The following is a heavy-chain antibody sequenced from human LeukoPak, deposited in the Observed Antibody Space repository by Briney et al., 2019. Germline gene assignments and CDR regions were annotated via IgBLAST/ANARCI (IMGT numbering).Heavy chain of an antibody. D-gene: IGHD3-3*01. V-gene: IGHV3-23*01. J-gene: IGHJ4*02. Sequence: PGGSLRLSCAASGFTFSSYAMSWVRRAPGKGLEWVSAVSGSGGSTYYADSVKGRFTISRDNSKNTLYLQMNSLRAEDTAVYYCAKVWSTTIFGASDYWGQGTLVTVSS. CDR3: AKVWSTTIFGASDY. CDR1: GFTFSSYA. CDR2: VSGSGGST.